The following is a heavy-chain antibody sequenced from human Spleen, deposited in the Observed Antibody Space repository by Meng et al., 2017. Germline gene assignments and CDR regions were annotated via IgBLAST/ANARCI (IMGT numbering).Heavy chain of an antibody. V-gene: IGHV1-2*02. Sequence: ASVKVSCKASGYTFTGYYMHWVRQAPGQGLEWMGWINPNSGGTNYAQKFQGRVTMTRDTSISTAYMELSSLSSEDTAVYYCASSLELRGVNWFDHWGQGTLVTVSS. CDR1: GYTFTGYY. CDR3: ASSLELRGVNWFDH. D-gene: IGHD1-7*01. CDR2: INPNSGGT. J-gene: IGHJ5*02.